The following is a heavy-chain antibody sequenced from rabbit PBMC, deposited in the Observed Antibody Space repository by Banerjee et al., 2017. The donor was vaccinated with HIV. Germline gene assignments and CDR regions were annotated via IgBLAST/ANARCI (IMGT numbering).Heavy chain of an antibody. D-gene: IGHD4-1*01. J-gene: IGHJ4*01. CDR2: IDPVFGST. CDR1: GFDFSSYG. CDR3: VRALVVAGVGGVYFNL. Sequence: QEQLVESGGGLVQPGGSLKLSCKASGFDFSSYGVSWVRQAPGKGLEWIGYIDPVFGSTYYASWVNGRFTISSHNAQNTLYLQLNSLTAADTATYFCVRALVVAGVGGVYFNLWGQGTLVTVS. V-gene: IGHV1S47*01.